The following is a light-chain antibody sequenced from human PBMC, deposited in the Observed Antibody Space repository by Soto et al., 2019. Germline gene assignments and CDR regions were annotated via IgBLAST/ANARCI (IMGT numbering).Light chain of an antibody. CDR1: QSVSSRY. CDR2: GAS. J-gene: IGKJ1*01. V-gene: IGKV3-20*01. Sequence: EIVSTQSPGTLSLSPGERATLSCRASQSVSSRYVAWYQQKPGQAPRLLIYGASSRAIGIPDRFSGSGSGTDFTLTISRLEPEDCAVYYCQQYGSSPRFGQGTKVDIK. CDR3: QQYGSSPR.